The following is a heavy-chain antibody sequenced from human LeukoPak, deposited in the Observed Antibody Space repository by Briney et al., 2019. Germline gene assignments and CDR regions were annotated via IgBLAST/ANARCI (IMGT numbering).Heavy chain of an antibody. V-gene: IGHV1-69*13. CDR1: GGTFSIYA. J-gene: IGHJ6*02. Sequence: SVKVSCKASGGTFSIYAISWVRQAPGQGLEWMGGIIPIFGTANYAQKFQGRVTITADESTSRAYMELSSLRSEDTAVYYCARDRGYYYDSSGYYYDGMDVWGQGTTVTVSS. CDR3: ARDRGYYYDSSGYYYDGMDV. CDR2: IIPIFGTA. D-gene: IGHD3-22*01.